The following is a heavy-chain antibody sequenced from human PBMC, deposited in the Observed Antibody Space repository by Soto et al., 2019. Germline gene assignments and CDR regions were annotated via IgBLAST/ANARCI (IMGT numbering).Heavy chain of an antibody. D-gene: IGHD2-2*01. CDR1: GYTFTGYY. CDR3: AKHLYGDEGDRTIWDFDY. V-gene: IGHV1-2*02. CDR2: INPNSGGT. Sequence: ASLKVSCKASGYTFTGYYMHWVRQAPGQGLEWMGWINPNSGGTNYAQKFQGRVTMTRDTSISTAYMELSRLRSDDTAVYYCAKHLYGDEGDRTIWDFDYWGQGTLVTVSA. J-gene: IGHJ4*02.